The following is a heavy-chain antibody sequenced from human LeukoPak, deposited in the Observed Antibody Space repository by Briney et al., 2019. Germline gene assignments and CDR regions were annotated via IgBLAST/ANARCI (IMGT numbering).Heavy chain of an antibody. D-gene: IGHD3-16*01. CDR2: ITQDAGDT. Sequence: GGSLRLSCAASGFTFSNYWMNWVRQAPGKGLEWLAFITQDAGDTSYVDSVKGRFTISRYNAKNSVYLQMNSLRAEDTALYYCVAGGGDFWGQGTLVTVPS. V-gene: IGHV3-7*01. CDR1: GFTFSNYW. CDR3: VAGGGDF. J-gene: IGHJ4*02.